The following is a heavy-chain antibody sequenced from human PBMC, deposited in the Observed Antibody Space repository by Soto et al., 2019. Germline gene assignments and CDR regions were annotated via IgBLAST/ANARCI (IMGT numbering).Heavy chain of an antibody. CDR3: ARVERGTATTVVDAFDI. Sequence: QVQLQQWGAGLLKPSETLSLTCAVFGGSVNSGNYYWSWIRQPPGQGLEWIGEMSHRGRSHFNPSLKSQVTIPVETSKTQLSLKVSSVTAADTALYYWARVERGTATTVVDAFDIWGPGTMVTVSS. CDR1: GGSVNSGNYY. J-gene: IGHJ3*02. CDR2: MSHRGRS. D-gene: IGHD1-1*01. V-gene: IGHV4-34*01.